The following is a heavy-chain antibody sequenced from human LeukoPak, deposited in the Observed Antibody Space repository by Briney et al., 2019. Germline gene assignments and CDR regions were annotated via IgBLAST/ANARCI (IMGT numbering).Heavy chain of an antibody. D-gene: IGHD6-13*01. CDR2: INTDGSST. J-gene: IGHJ4*02. CDR1: GFTFSSYW. Sequence: GGSLRLSCAASGFTFSSYWMHWVRQAPGKRLVWVSRINTDGSSTSYADSVKGRFTISRDNAKNTLYLQMNSLRAEDTAVYYCANLAAASGYWGQGTLVTVSS. V-gene: IGHV3-74*01. CDR3: ANLAAASGY.